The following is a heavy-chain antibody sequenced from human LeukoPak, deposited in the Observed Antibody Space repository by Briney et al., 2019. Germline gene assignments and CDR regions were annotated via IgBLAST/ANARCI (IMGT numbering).Heavy chain of an antibody. CDR1: GGSFSGYY. Sequence: SETLSLTCAVYGGSFSGYYWSWIRQPPGKGLEWIGEINHSGSTNYNPSLKSRVTISVDTSKNQFSLKLSSVTAADTAVYYYACHYYDSSGYYPYYFDYWGQGTLVTVSS. D-gene: IGHD3-22*01. J-gene: IGHJ4*02. CDR3: ACHYYDSSGYYPYYFDY. V-gene: IGHV4-34*01. CDR2: INHSGST.